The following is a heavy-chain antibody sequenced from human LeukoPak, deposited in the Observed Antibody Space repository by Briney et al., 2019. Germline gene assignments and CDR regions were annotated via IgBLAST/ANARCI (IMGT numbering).Heavy chain of an antibody. D-gene: IGHD3-22*01. CDR3: ARRTAYYYDSGGYSNWFDP. CDR2: IYPGDSDT. CDR1: GYSFTSYW. J-gene: IGHJ5*02. Sequence: GESLKISCKGSGYSFTSYWIGWVRQMPGKGLEWMGIIYPGDSDTRYSPSFQGQVTLSADKSISTAYLQWSSLKASDTAMYYCARRTAYYYDSGGYSNWFDPWGQGTLVTVSS. V-gene: IGHV5-51*01.